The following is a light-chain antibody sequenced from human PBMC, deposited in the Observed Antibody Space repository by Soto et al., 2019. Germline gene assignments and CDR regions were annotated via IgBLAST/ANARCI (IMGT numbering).Light chain of an antibody. CDR3: QTWGTGIHYV. V-gene: IGLV4-69*01. J-gene: IGLJ1*01. CDR1: SGHSSYA. CDR2: LNSDGSH. Sequence: QLVRTQSPSDSASLGASVKLTCTLSSGHSSYAIAWHQQQPEKGPRYLMKLNSDGSHSKGDGIPDRFSGSSSGAERYLTISSLQSEDESDYYCQTWGTGIHYVFGTGTKVTLL.